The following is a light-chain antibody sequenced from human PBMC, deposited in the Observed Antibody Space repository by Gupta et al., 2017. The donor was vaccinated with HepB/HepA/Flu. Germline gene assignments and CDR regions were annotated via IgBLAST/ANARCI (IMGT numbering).Light chain of an antibody. CDR3: QQTYSTPIT. CDR2: GAS. Sequence: DIQMTQSPSSLSASLGDRVTITCQASQSITTFLVWYQQKPGKAPTLLIYGASSLQSGVPSRFSGSGSGTDFTLTISSLQPEDFATYYCQQTYSTPITFGQGTRLESK. CDR1: QSITTF. V-gene: IGKV1-39*01. J-gene: IGKJ5*01.